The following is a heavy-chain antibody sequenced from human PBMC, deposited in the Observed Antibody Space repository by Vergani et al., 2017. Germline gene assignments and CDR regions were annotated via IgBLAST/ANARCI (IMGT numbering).Heavy chain of an antibody. Sequence: EVQLLESGGSLKQPGGSVRLSCAASGFTFSTYAMHWVRQAPGKGLEWVSALTGGGGSTYYGDSFKGRFIISRDNSRDTLYLQMNSLRPEDTATYYCAKVCGSTSCPYGGGAFDVWGHGTMVTVSS. CDR2: LTGGGGST. J-gene: IGHJ3*01. CDR3: AKVCGSTSCPYGGGAFDV. CDR1: GFTFSTYA. V-gene: IGHV3-23*01. D-gene: IGHD2-2*01.